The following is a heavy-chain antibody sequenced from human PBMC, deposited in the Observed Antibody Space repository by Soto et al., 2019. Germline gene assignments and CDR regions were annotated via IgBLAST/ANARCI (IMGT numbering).Heavy chain of an antibody. V-gene: IGHV4-30-2*01. CDR2: IYQSGST. CDR1: GGSVSSGGFS. J-gene: IGHJ4*02. D-gene: IGHD3-22*01. Sequence: QVQLQESGSGLVKPSQTLSLTCAVSGGSVSSGGFSWTWVRQPPGKGLEWIGYIYQSGSTYYNPSLKSRVTISLDRSKNQFSLKLTSVTAADTAVYWCARVQSYYDSSGLDHWGQGTLVTVSS. CDR3: ARVQSYYDSSGLDH.